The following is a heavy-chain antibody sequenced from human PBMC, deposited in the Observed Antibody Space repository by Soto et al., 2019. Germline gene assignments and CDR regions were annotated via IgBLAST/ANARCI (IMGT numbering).Heavy chain of an antibody. J-gene: IGHJ5*02. CDR1: GFTFSSYS. V-gene: IGHV3-21*01. CDR3: ARGTASGRPPNPFDP. D-gene: IGHD6-19*01. CDR2: ISSSSSYI. Sequence: GGSLRLSCAASGFTFSSYSMNWVRQAPGKGLEWVSSISSSSSYIYYADSVKGRFTISRDNAKNSLYLQMNSLRAEDTAVYYCARGTASGRPPNPFDPWGQGTLVTVSS.